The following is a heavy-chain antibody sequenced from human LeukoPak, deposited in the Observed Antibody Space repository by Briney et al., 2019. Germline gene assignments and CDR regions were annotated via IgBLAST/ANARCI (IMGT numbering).Heavy chain of an antibody. D-gene: IGHD1-26*01. Sequence: PSGTLSLTCAVDGGSFSAYYWSWIRQPPGKGLEWIGELNHSGSTNYSPSLKSRVTISVDTSKNQFSLKLSSVTAADTAVYYCASGGSSSKARLVYDFDYWGQGTLVTVSS. CDR1: GGSFSAYY. V-gene: IGHV4-34*01. CDR2: LNHSGST. CDR3: ASGGSSSKARLVYDFDY. J-gene: IGHJ4*02.